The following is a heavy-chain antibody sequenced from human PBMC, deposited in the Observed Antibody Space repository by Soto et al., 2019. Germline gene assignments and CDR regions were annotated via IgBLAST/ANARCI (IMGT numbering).Heavy chain of an antibody. J-gene: IGHJ3*02. CDR1: GFTFDDYA. CDR2: ISWNSGSI. D-gene: IGHD6-19*01. V-gene: IGHV3-9*01. Sequence: EVQLVESGGGLVQPGRSLRLSCAASGFTFDDYAMHWVRQAPGKGLEWVSGISWNSGSIGYVDSVKGRFTISRDNAKNSLYLQMNSLRAEDTALYYCARSGWADAFDIWGQGTMVTVSS. CDR3: ARSGWADAFDI.